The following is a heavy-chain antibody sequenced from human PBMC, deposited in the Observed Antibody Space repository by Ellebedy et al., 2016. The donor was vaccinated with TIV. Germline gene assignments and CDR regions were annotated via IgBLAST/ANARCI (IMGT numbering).Heavy chain of an antibody. CDR1: GGTFTSSA. V-gene: IGHV1-69*13. Sequence: AASVKVSCKASGGTFTSSAIHWVRQAPGHGLAWMVWIFPIFRTPNYAQTFQGRVTITADESTSTVYMELSSLTSEDTAVYYCARDSYGLGSYANWGQGTLVTVSS. CDR2: IFPIFRTP. CDR3: ARDSYGLGSYAN. J-gene: IGHJ4*01. D-gene: IGHD3-10*01.